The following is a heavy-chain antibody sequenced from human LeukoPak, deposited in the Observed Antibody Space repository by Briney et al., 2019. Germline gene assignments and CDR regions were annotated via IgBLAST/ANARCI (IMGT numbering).Heavy chain of an antibody. CDR2: IYYSGST. Sequence: SETLSLTCTVSGGSINSGTYYWGWIRQPPGKGLEWIGSIYYSGSTYYNPSLKSRVTISVDTSKNQFSLKLSSVTAADTAVYYCARVGFGRSGWNQYFDYWGQGTLVTVSS. V-gene: IGHV4-39*07. CDR1: GGSINSGTYY. J-gene: IGHJ4*02. D-gene: IGHD6-19*01. CDR3: ARVGFGRSGWNQYFDY.